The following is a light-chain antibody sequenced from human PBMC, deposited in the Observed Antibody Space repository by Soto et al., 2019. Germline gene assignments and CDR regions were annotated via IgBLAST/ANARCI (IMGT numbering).Light chain of an antibody. CDR1: SGHNNYA. V-gene: IGLV4-69*01. CDR3: QPWGTGIQV. Sequence: QPVLTQSPSASASLGASVKLTCTLSSGHNNYAIAWHQQQPEKGPRYLMKLNSDGSHSKGDGIPDRFSGSSSGAERYLTISNLQSEDEADYYCQPWGTGIQVFGGGTKLTVL. J-gene: IGLJ3*02. CDR2: LNSDGSH.